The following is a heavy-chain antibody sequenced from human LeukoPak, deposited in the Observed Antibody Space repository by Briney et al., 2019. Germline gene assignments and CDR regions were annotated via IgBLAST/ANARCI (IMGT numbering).Heavy chain of an antibody. D-gene: IGHD5-12*01. J-gene: IGHJ4*02. Sequence: ASVKVSCKASGYTFTSYGISWVRQAPGQGLEWMGWISAYNGNTNYAQKLQGRVTMTTDTSASTAYMELRSLRSDDTAVYYCTRDLGQWLLQGIFFDYWGQGTLVTVSS. CDR2: ISAYNGNT. CDR3: TRDLGQWLLQGIFFDY. CDR1: GYTFTSYG. V-gene: IGHV1-18*01.